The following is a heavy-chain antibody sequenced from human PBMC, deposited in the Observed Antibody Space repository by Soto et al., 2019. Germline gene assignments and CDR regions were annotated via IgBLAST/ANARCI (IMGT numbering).Heavy chain of an antibody. J-gene: IGHJ4*02. CDR1: GGSFSGYY. V-gene: IGHV4-34*01. CDR3: ARGQWEDYVY. D-gene: IGHD1-26*01. CDR2: INHSGST. Sequence: PSETLSLTCAVYGGSFSGYYWSWIRQPPGKGLEWIGEINHSGSTNYNPSLKSRVTISVDTSKNQFSLKLSSVTAADTAVYYCARGQWEDYVYWGQGTLVTVS.